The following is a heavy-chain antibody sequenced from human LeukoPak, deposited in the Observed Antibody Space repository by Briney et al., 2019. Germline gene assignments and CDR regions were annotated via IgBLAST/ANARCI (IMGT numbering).Heavy chain of an antibody. V-gene: IGHV4-34*01. CDR3: ARRSGPFGVVIKRSSHGPIGY. CDR1: GGSFSGYY. J-gene: IGHJ4*02. CDR2: INHSGST. D-gene: IGHD3-3*01. Sequence: SETLSLTCAVYGGSFSGYYWSWIRQPPGKGLEWIGEINHSGSTNYNPSLKSRVTISVDTSKNQFSLKLSPVTAADTAVYYCARRSGPFGVVIKRSSHGPIGYWGQGTLVTVSS.